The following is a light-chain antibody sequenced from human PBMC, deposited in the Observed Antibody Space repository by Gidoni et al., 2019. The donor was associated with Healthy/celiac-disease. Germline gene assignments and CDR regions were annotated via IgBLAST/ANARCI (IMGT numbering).Light chain of an antibody. V-gene: IGLV2-14*01. J-gene: IGLJ2*01. CDR3: SSYTSSSTLV. Sequence: QSALTQPAYVSGSPGQSITISCTGTSSDFGGYNYVSWSQQHPGKAPKLMIYDVSNRPSGVSNRFSGSKSGNTASLTISGLQAEDEADYYCSSYTSSSTLVFGGGTKLTVL. CDR1: SSDFGGYNY. CDR2: DVS.